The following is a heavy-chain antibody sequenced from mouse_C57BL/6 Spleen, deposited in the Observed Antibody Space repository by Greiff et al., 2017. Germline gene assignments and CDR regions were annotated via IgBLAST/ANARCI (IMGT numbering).Heavy chain of an antibody. Sequence: EVMLVESGGGLVQPGGSLKLSCAASGFTFSDYGMAWVRQAPRKGPAWVAFISNLAYSIYYADTVTGRFTISRENAKNTLYLEMSSLRSEDTAMYYCARKSYAMDYWGQGTSVTVSS. CDR2: ISNLAYSI. J-gene: IGHJ4*01. CDR3: ARKSYAMDY. D-gene: IGHD6-2*01. CDR1: GFTFSDYG. V-gene: IGHV5-15*01.